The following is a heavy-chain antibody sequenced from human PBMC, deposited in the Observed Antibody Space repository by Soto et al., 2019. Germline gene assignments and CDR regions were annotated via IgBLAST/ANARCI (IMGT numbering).Heavy chain of an antibody. CDR2: ISGSGGTT. CDR3: AKGVIGSSGWSFDY. D-gene: IGHD6-19*01. Sequence: EVQLLESGGDLVQPGGSLRLSCAASGFTFSSCAMNWVRQAPGKGLEWVSIISGSGGTTYYADSVKGRFTISRDNSKNTLHLQMNSLRAEDTAVYYCAKGVIGSSGWSFDYWGQGTLVAVSS. J-gene: IGHJ4*02. CDR1: GFTFSSCA. V-gene: IGHV3-23*01.